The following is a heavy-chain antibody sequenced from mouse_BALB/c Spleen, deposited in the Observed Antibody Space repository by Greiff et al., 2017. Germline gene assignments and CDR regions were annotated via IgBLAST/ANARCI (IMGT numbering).Heavy chain of an antibody. Sequence: EVKLVESGGGLVQPGGSRKLSCAASGFTFSSFGMHWVRQAPEKGLEWVAYISSGSSTIYYADTVKGRFTISRDNPKNTLFLQMTSLRSEDTAVYYCAGSARATWFAYWGQGTLVTVSA. CDR1: GFTFSSFG. V-gene: IGHV5-17*02. J-gene: IGHJ3*01. CDR2: ISSGSSTI. CDR3: AGSARATWFAY. D-gene: IGHD3-1*01.